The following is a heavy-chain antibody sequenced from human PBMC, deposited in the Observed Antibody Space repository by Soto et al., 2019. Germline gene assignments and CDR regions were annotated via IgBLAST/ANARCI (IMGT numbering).Heavy chain of an antibody. Sequence: QLQLQESGSGLVKPSQTLSLTCAVSGGSISSGGYSWSWIRQPPGKGLEWIGYIYHSGSTYYNPSLKSRVTISVDRSKTQFSLKLSSVTAADTAVYYWARSLEYQLLSFDPWGQGTLVTVSS. CDR2: IYHSGST. J-gene: IGHJ5*02. CDR1: GGSISSGGYS. D-gene: IGHD2-2*01. CDR3: ARSLEYQLLSFDP. V-gene: IGHV4-30-2*01.